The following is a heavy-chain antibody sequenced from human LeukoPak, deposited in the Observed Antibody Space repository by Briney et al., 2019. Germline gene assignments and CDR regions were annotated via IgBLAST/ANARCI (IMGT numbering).Heavy chain of an antibody. D-gene: IGHD7-27*01. J-gene: IGHJ5*02. V-gene: IGHV4-59*11. CDR2: ISYSGST. Sequence: SETLSLTCTVSGASFSSHYWTWVRQPPGKGLEWLGYISYSGSTNYNPSLKSRVTISVDTSKTQFSLRLTSVTAADTAAYYCAKYEVLMGTWFDPWGQGTLVTVSS. CDR3: AKYEVLMGTWFDP. CDR1: GASFSSHY.